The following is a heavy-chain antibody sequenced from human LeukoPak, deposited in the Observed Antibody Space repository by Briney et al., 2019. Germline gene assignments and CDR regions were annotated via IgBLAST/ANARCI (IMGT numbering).Heavy chain of an antibody. CDR1: GGTFSPYA. V-gene: IGHV1-69*06. J-gene: IGHJ6*03. Sequence: SGRVSRTASGGTFSPYAISWVGQAPGQGREGVGGVMPIFGTANYAQKFHGRVTITADNSTSTAYMELSSLRSEDTAVYYCAKENPQLWFGELASYYYYYMDVWGKGTTVTISS. CDR2: VMPIFGTA. CDR3: AKENPQLWFGELASYYYYYMDV. D-gene: IGHD3-10*01.